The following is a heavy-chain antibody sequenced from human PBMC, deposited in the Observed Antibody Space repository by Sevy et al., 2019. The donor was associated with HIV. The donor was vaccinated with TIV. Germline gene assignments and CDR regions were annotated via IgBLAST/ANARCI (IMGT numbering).Heavy chain of an antibody. V-gene: IGHV3-11*01. CDR2: ISGTGNTK. Sequence: GGSLRLSCVGSGFRFSGYYMNWIRQAPGKGLEWVSYISGTGNTKYYADSVKGRFTISRDNAKNSLYLQMNSLRAEDTAVYYCARAQLHPDIVVVPAAFDYYYYGMDVWGQGTTVTVSS. J-gene: IGHJ6*02. D-gene: IGHD2-2*01. CDR3: ARAQLHPDIVVVPAAFDYYYYGMDV. CDR1: GFRFSGYY.